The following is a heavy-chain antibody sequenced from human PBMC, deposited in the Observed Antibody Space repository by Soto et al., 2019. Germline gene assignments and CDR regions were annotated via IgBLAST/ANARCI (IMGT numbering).Heavy chain of an antibody. V-gene: IGHV4-59*01. CDR2: IYYSGST. Sequence: KTSETLSLTCTVSGGSISSYYWSWIRQPPGKGLEWIGYIYYSGSTNYNPSLKSRVTISADTSKNQFSLKLSSVTAADTAVYYCAREPRGGYSSSPYYYYGMDVWGQGTTVTVSS. CDR1: GGSISSYY. J-gene: IGHJ6*02. D-gene: IGHD6-6*01. CDR3: AREPRGGYSSSPYYYYGMDV.